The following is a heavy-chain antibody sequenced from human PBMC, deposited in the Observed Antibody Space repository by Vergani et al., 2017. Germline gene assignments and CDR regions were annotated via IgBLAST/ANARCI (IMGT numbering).Heavy chain of an antibody. CDR2: ISSSSSTI. J-gene: IGHJ6*03. Sequence: EVQLVESGGGLVQPGGSLRLSCAASGFPFSSYSMNWVRQAPGKGLEWVSYISSSSSTIYYADSVKGRFTISRDNAKNSLYLQMNSLRAEDTAVYYCARDQTPNWGLYYYYMDVWGKGTTVTVSS. V-gene: IGHV3-48*04. CDR1: GFPFSSYS. CDR3: ARDQTPNWGLYYYYMDV. D-gene: IGHD7-27*01.